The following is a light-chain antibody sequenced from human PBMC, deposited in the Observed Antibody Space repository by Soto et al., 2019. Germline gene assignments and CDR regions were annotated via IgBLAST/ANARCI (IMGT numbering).Light chain of an antibody. CDR1: SGHSSYI. CDR2: LESSGSY. J-gene: IGLJ2*01. CDR3: ETWDSNILV. Sequence: QSVLTQSSSASASLGSSVKLTCTLSSGHSSYIIAWHQQQPGKAPRYLMKLESSGSYNKGSGVPDRFSGSSSGADRYLTIFNLQLEDEADYYSETWDSNILVFGGGTKVTVL. V-gene: IGLV4-60*02.